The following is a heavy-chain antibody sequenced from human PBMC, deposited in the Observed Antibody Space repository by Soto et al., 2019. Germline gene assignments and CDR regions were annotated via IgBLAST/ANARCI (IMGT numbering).Heavy chain of an antibody. CDR2: INSDGSST. CDR3: ARGLSIPVSGTLYYYYMYV. Sequence: GSLRRSCAASGFTFSSYWMHWVRQAPGKGLVWVSRINSDGSSTTYADSVKGRFTISRDNARNTLYLQMNSLRAEDTAEYFCARGLSIPVSGTLYYYYMYVCAQGTKVPVSS. J-gene: IGHJ6*03. D-gene: IGHD6-19*01. CDR1: GFTFSSYW. V-gene: IGHV3-74*01.